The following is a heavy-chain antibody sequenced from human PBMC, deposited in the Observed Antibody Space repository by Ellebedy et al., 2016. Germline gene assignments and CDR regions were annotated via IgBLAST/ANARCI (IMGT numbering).Heavy chain of an antibody. J-gene: IGHJ5*02. CDR1: GYTFTGYY. CDR3: ARGRYCSSTSCYLWPILYGWFDP. D-gene: IGHD2-2*01. CDR2: MNPNSGNT. Sequence: ASVKVSXXASGYTFTGYYMHWVRQAPGQGLEWMGWMNPNSGNTGYAQKFQGRVTMTRNTSISTAYMELSSLRSEDTAVYYCARGRYCSSTSCYLWPILYGWFDPWGQGTLVTVSS. V-gene: IGHV1-8*02.